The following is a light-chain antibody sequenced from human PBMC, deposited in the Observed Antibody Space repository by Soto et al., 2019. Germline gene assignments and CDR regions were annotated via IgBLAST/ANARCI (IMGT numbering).Light chain of an antibody. CDR2: GAS. CDR1: QPFPGN. CDR3: QQYHNWPPQYT. Sequence: EIVMTQSPASLSVSPGDGATLSCRASQPFPGNLPWYQQKPGQGPRLLIHGASTRAAGVPARFSGSGSGTDFTLTISSLQSEDFAVYYCQQYHNWPPQYTFGQGTKLQIK. J-gene: IGKJ2*01. V-gene: IGKV3-15*01.